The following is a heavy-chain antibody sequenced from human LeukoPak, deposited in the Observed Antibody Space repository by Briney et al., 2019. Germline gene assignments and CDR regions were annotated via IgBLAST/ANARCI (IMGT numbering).Heavy chain of an antibody. CDR2: INYSGST. CDR3: ARDQRDMTTDILLREETYYYYMDV. J-gene: IGHJ6*03. Sequence: SETLSLTCTVSGGSISSYYWSWIRQPAGKGLEWIGYINYSGSTNYNPSLKSRVTISVDTSKNQFSLKLSSVTAADTAVYYCARDQRDMTTDILLREETYYYYMDVWGKGTTVTVSS. V-gene: IGHV4-59*12. D-gene: IGHD4-17*01. CDR1: GGSISSYY.